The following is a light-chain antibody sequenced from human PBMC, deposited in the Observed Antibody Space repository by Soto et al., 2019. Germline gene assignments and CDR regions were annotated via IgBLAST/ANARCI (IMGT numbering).Light chain of an antibody. V-gene: IGKV3-15*01. J-gene: IGKJ4*01. CDR2: GAS. Sequence: EIVMTQSPATLSVSPGERATLSCRASQSVSINLAWYQQKPGQAPCLLIYGASTRATGIPARFSGSGSGTEFTLTISSLQSEDFAVYYCQQYNNWPPLTFGGGTKVEIK. CDR3: QQYNNWPPLT. CDR1: QSVSIN.